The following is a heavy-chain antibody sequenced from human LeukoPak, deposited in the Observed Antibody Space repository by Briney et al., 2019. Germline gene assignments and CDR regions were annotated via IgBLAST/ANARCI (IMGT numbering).Heavy chain of an antibody. CDR3: ARDRLSAAGRGG. CDR2: INTNSGDT. J-gene: IGHJ4*02. V-gene: IGHV1-2*06. CDR1: GFTFTAYD. D-gene: IGHD6-13*01. Sequence: GASVKVSCKASGFTFTAYDLHWVRQAPGHGPEWMGRINTNSGDTNYGQEFQDRVTMTRDTSITTVYMELSRLTSDDTAVYYCARDRLSAAGRGGWGPGTLVTVSS.